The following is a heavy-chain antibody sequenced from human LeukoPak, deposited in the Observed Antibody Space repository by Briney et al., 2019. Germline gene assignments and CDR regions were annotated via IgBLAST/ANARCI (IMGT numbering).Heavy chain of an antibody. Sequence: ASVTVSCKVSGYTLTELSMHWVRQAPGKGLEWMGGFDPEDGETIYAQKFQGRVTMTEDTSTDTAYMELSSPRSENTAVYYCATGTSSPDAFDIWGQGTMVTVSS. CDR2: FDPEDGET. CDR3: ATGTSSPDAFDI. J-gene: IGHJ3*02. D-gene: IGHD1-1*01. V-gene: IGHV1-24*01. CDR1: GYTLTELS.